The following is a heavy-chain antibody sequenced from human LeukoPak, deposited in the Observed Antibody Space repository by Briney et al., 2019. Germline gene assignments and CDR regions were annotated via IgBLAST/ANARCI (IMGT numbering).Heavy chain of an antibody. CDR3: AKEKKYYYDSTGYPGYDY. V-gene: IGHV3-23*01. Sequence: GGSLRLSCAASGFTFSSYAMSWVRQAPGKGLEWVSAISGSGGSTYYADSVKGRLTISRDNSKNTLYLQMNSLRAEDTAVYYCAKEKKYYYDSTGYPGYDYWGQGTLVTVSS. D-gene: IGHD3-22*01. CDR2: ISGSGGST. J-gene: IGHJ4*02. CDR1: GFTFSSYA.